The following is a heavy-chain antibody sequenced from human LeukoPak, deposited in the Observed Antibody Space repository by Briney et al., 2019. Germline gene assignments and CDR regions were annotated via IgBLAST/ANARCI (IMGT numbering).Heavy chain of an antibody. CDR1: GGTISRYF. Sequence: SETLSLTCTVSGGTISRYFWSWIRQPPGKGLEWIAYIDYSGSTNYNPSLKSRVAISVDTSSKQLSLKLSSVTAADTAVYYCARQFLYYYDSSGHYYYFDYWGQGTLVTVSS. CDR2: IDYSGST. V-gene: IGHV4-59*08. J-gene: IGHJ4*02. CDR3: ARQFLYYYDSSGHYYYFDY. D-gene: IGHD3-22*01.